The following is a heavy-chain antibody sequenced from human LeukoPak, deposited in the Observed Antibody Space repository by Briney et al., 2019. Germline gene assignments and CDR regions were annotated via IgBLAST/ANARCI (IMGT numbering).Heavy chain of an antibody. J-gene: IGHJ3*02. CDR2: IKSKTDGGTT. D-gene: IGHD3-22*01. CDR1: GFTFSSYA. CDR3: TTDVRSSGYYFDAFDI. V-gene: IGHV3-15*01. Sequence: GGSLRLSCAASGFTFSSYAMSWVRQAPGKGLEWVGRIKSKTDGGTTDYAAPVKGRFTISRDDSKNTLYLQMNSLKTEDTAVYYCTTDVRSSGYYFDAFDIWGQGTMVTVSS.